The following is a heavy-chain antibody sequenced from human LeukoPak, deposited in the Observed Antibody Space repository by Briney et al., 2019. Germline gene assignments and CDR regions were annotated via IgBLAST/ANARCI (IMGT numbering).Heavy chain of an antibody. CDR2: INPNSGGT. D-gene: IGHD5-18*01. V-gene: IGHV1-2*02. CDR1: EYTFTGYY. Sequence: ASVKVSCEASEYTFTGYYMHWVRQAPGQGLEWMGWINPNSGGTNYAQKFQGRVTMTRETSISTAYMELSRLRSDDTAVYYCARDRAYSYGPFDYWGQGTLVTVSS. CDR3: ARDRAYSYGPFDY. J-gene: IGHJ4*02.